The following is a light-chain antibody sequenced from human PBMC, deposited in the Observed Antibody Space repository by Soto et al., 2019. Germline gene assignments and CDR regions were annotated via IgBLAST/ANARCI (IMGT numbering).Light chain of an antibody. CDR1: SSDVGGYNY. CDR3: SSYTSSSTLE. J-gene: IGLJ2*01. CDR2: DVS. Sequence: QSALTQPASVSGSPGQSITISCTGTSSDVGGYNYVSWYQQHPGKAPKLMIYDVSNRPSGVSNRFSGSKSGNTDSLTISGLQAEDEADYYCSSYTSSSTLEFGGGTKVTVL. V-gene: IGLV2-14*01.